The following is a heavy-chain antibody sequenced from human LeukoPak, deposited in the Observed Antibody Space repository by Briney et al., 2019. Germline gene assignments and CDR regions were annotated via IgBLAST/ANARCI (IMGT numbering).Heavy chain of an antibody. CDR2: INHSGST. V-gene: IGHV4-34*01. CDR1: GGSFSGYY. CDR3: ARGLTTVTTNARYYYYYYMDV. D-gene: IGHD4-11*01. J-gene: IGHJ6*03. Sequence: PSETPSLTCAVYGGSFSGYYWSWIRQPPGKGLEWIGEINHSGSTNYNPSLKSRVTISVDTSKNQFSLKLSSVTAADTAVYYCARGLTTVTTNARYYYYYYMDVWGKGTTVTVSS.